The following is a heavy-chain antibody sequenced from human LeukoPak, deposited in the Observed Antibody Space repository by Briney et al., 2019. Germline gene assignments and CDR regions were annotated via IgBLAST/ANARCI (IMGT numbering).Heavy chain of an antibody. Sequence: SETLSLTCTVSGGSMSPYYWSWIRQPPGKGLEWIGYFYTRGTTHYNPSLKSRVTMSVDTSNNQFLLNLSSVAAADTAVYYCARHGDFWGGRSWFDPWGQGALVTVSS. CDR1: GGSMSPYY. CDR3: ARHGDFWGGRSWFDP. D-gene: IGHD3-3*01. V-gene: IGHV4-4*09. J-gene: IGHJ5*02. CDR2: FYTRGTT.